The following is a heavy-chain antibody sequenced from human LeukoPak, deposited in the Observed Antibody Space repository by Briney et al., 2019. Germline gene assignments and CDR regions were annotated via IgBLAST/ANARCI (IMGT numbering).Heavy chain of an antibody. V-gene: IGHV3-30*04. CDR1: GFTFYYYP. CDR3: ARVNAYYYDSSGYYDY. D-gene: IGHD3-22*01. J-gene: IGHJ4*02. CDR2: ISYDGSNE. Sequence: AGGSLRLSCAASGFTFYYYPMHWVRQAPGKGLEWVAVISYDGSNEYYADSVKGRFTISRDNAKNSLYLQMNSLRAEDTALYYCARVNAYYYDSSGYYDYWGQGTLVTVSS.